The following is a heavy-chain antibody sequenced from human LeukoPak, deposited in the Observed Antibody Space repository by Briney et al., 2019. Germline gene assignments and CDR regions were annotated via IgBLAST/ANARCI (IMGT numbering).Heavy chain of an antibody. V-gene: IGHV3-33*01. CDR1: GFTFSSYG. D-gene: IGHD2-21*02. Sequence: QPGRSLRLSCAASGFTFSSYGMHWVRQAPGKGLEWVAVIWYDGSNKYYADSVKGRFTISRDNSKNTLYLQMNSLRAEDTAVYYCAREGDDLYYFDYWGQGTLVTVSS. CDR2: IWYDGSNK. CDR3: AREGDDLYYFDY. J-gene: IGHJ4*02.